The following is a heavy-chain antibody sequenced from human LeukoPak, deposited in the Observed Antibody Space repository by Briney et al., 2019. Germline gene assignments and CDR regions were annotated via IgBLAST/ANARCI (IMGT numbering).Heavy chain of an antibody. D-gene: IGHD6-19*01. CDR1: GGSISSYY. J-gene: IGHJ4*02. CDR2: IYYSGST. Sequence: PSETLSLTCTVSGGSISSYYWSWLRQPPGKGLEWIGYIYYSGSTNYNPSLKSRVTISVDTSKNQFSLKLSSVTAADTAVYYCARQTEQWLGNNFDYWGQGTLVIVSS. V-gene: IGHV4-59*08. CDR3: ARQTEQWLGNNFDY.